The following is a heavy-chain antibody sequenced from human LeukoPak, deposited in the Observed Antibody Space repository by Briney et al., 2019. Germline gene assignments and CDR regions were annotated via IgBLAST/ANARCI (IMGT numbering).Heavy chain of an antibody. D-gene: IGHD7-27*01. CDR1: GGSISSYY. Sequence: SETLSLTCTVSGGSISSYYWSWVRQPPGKGLEWIGYIYYSGSTNYNPSLKSRVAISVDTSKNQFSLKLSSVTAADTAVYYCARAPTGLYWGKTSEAFDIWGQGTMVTVSS. CDR2: IYYSGST. J-gene: IGHJ3*02. V-gene: IGHV4-59*01. CDR3: ARAPTGLYWGKTSEAFDI.